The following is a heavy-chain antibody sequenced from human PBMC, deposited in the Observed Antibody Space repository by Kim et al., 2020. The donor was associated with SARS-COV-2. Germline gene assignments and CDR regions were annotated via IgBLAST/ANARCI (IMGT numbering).Heavy chain of an antibody. CDR3: ARVMTPYYYYGMDV. Sequence: EQKCQGRVTITAEKSTSTAYMELSSLRSEDTAVYYCARVMTPYYYYGMDVWGQGTTVTVSS. V-gene: IGHV1-69*04. D-gene: IGHD2-15*01. J-gene: IGHJ6*02.